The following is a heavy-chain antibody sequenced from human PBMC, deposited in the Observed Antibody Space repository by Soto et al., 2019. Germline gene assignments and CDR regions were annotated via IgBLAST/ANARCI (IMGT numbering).Heavy chain of an antibody. CDR2: IYYSGST. Sequence: SETLSLTCTVSGGSISSSSYYWGWIRQPPGKGLEWIGSIYYSGSTYYNPSLKSRVTISVDTFKNQFSLKLSSVTAADTAVYYCAPNPYRGVDYWGQGTLVTVSS. CDR1: GGSISSSSYY. V-gene: IGHV4-39*01. J-gene: IGHJ4*02. D-gene: IGHD3-10*01. CDR3: APNPYRGVDY.